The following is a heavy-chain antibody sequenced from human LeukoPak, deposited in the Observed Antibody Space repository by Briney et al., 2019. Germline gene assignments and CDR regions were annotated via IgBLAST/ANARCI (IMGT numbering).Heavy chain of an antibody. V-gene: IGHV4-30-2*01. J-gene: IGHJ3*02. CDR3: ARGLVGLTPHAGVFQI. CDR1: GGSISSGGYS. D-gene: IGHD1-26*01. Sequence: SETLSLTYAVSGGSISSGGYSWSWIRQPPGKGLEWIGYIYHSGSTYYNPSLKSRVTISVDRSKNQFSLKLSSVTAADTAVYYCARGLVGLTPHAGVFQIWGQGTKVTVSS. CDR2: IYHSGST.